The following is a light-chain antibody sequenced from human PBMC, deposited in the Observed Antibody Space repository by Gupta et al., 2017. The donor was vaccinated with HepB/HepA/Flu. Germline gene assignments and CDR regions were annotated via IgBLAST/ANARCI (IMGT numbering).Light chain of an antibody. CDR1: SSNIGAGFD. J-gene: IGLJ2*01. CDR3: QSYDSSLSGSV. V-gene: IGLV1-40*01. CDR2: GNT. Sequence: QPVLTQPPSVSGAPGPTVTISCTGSSSNIGAGFDVHWYQQLPGTAPKLLIYGNTNRPSGVPDRFSGSKSGTSASLAITGLQGEDEAEYYCQSYDSSLSGSVFGGGTKLTVL.